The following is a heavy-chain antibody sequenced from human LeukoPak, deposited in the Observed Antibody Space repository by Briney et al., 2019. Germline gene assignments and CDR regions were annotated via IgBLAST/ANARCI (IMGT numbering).Heavy chain of an antibody. V-gene: IGHV1-46*01. CDR2: INPSGGST. CDR1: GYTFTSYY. Sequence: ASVTVSFTASGYTFTSYYMHWVRQAPGQGLERMGIINPSGGSTSYAQKFQGRVTMTRDTSTSTVYMELSSLGSEDTAVYYCARDGVELAADNYYYYGMDVWGQGTTVTVSS. J-gene: IGHJ6*02. D-gene: IGHD6-13*01. CDR3: ARDGVELAADNYYYYGMDV.